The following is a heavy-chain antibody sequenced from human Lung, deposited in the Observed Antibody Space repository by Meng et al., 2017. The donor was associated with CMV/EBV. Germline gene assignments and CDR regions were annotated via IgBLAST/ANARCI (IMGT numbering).Heavy chain of an antibody. Sequence: RELAADLATPSTALSLISTVPSGSSSGGDYYWTWIRQPPGKGRDWIGYIYYTVNTFYNPSLKSRVTISVDTSKNQFSLRLSSVTAADTAVYYCARVRAGIGDAGDHFDYCGQGTLVTVSS. V-gene: IGHV4-30-4*08. CDR2: IYYTVNT. CDR3: ARVRAGIGDAGDHFDY. CDR1: SGSSSGGDYY. D-gene: IGHD4-17*01. J-gene: IGHJ4*02.